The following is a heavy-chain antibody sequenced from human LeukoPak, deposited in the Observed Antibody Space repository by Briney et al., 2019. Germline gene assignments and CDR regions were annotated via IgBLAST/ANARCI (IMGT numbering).Heavy chain of an antibody. CDR1: GGSISSSSYY. J-gene: IGHJ6*03. V-gene: IGHV4-39*02. CDR3: ARETSQKGAHYMDV. D-gene: IGHD3-16*01. Sequence: PSETLSLTCTVSGGSISSSSYYWGWIRQPPGKGLEWIGSIYYSGSTYSNPSLQSRVTISVDTSKNQFSLKLNSVTAADTAVYYCARETSQKGAHYMDVWGKGTTITISS. CDR2: IYYSGST.